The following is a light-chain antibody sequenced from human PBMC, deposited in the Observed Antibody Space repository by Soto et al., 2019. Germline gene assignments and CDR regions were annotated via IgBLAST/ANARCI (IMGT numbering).Light chain of an antibody. CDR2: DAS. V-gene: IGKV3-11*01. Sequence: EIVLTQSPATLSLSPGERATLSCRASQSVSSYLVWYQQKPGQAPRLLIYDASNRATGIPARFSGSGSGTDFTLTISSLEPEDFAVYYCQQRSNYYTFGQGTKLEIK. CDR3: QQRSNYYT. CDR1: QSVSSY. J-gene: IGKJ2*01.